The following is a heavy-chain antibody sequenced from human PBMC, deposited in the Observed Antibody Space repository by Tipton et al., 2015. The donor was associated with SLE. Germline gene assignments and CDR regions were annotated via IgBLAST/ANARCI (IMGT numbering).Heavy chain of an antibody. CDR2: IGADNGKT. D-gene: IGHD3-3*01. J-gene: IGHJ5*02. V-gene: IGHV1-18*01. CDR3: ARAIDEYDIASGHSGIGVWFDT. Sequence: QLVQSGAEVKKPGASVKVSCKASGYTFINYGITWVRQAPGQGLEWMGWIGSGWIGADNGKTKYAQKFQGRVTMTTDTSASTAFLELRRLRPDDTAVYYWARAIDEYDIASGHSGIGVWFDTWGQGTLVTVSS. CDR1: GYTFINYG.